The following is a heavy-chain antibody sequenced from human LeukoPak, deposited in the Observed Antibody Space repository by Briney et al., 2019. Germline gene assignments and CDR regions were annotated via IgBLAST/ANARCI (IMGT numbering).Heavy chain of an antibody. J-gene: IGHJ3*02. CDR3: AKGRRETTDAFDI. Sequence: GRSLRLSCAASGFTFDDYAMHWVRQAPGKGLEWVSGISWNSGSIGYADSVKGRFTISRDNAKNSLYLQMNSLRAEGTALYYCAKGRRETTDAFDIWGQGTMVTDSS. V-gene: IGHV3-9*01. D-gene: IGHD1-1*01. CDR1: GFTFDDYA. CDR2: ISWNSGSI.